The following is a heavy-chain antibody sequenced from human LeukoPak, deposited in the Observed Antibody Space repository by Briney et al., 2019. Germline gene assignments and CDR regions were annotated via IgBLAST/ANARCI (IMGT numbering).Heavy chain of an antibody. CDR3: ARVGGYCSGGSCYRDAFDI. D-gene: IGHD2-15*01. CDR1: GYTFTSYG. J-gene: IGHJ3*02. Sequence: ASVKVSCKASGYTFTSYGISWVRQAPGQGLEWMGWISAYNGNTNYAQKLQGRVTMTTDTSTSTAYMELRSLRSDDTAVYYCARVGGYCSGGSCYRDAFDIWGQGTMVTVSS. V-gene: IGHV1-18*01. CDR2: ISAYNGNT.